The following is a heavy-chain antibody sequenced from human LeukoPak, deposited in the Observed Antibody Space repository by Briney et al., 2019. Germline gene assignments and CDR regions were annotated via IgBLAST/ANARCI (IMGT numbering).Heavy chain of an antibody. D-gene: IGHD5-12*01. V-gene: IGHV3-7*01. J-gene: IGHJ4*02. CDR3: VRDGEVSGYDLLDY. Sequence: GGSLRLSCAASGFTFSDYWMTWVRQAPGKGLEWVAHINQDGSKEYYMDSVKARFTISRDNAKNSLSLQMNSLRAEDTAVYYCVRDGEVSGYDLLDYWGQGTLVTVSS. CDR2: INQDGSKE. CDR1: GFTFSDYW.